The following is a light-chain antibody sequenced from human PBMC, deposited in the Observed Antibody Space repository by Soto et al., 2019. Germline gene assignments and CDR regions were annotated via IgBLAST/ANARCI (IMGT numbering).Light chain of an antibody. CDR3: SSYTTTNTLV. CDR2: DVN. V-gene: IGLV2-14*01. J-gene: IGLJ2*01. CDR1: TSDVGTYDY. Sequence: QSALTQPASVSGSPGQSITISCTGTTSDVGTYDYVSWFQQHPGKAPKLMIYDVNNRPSGVSNRFSGSKSGNTASLTISGLQPEDEADYYCSSYTTTNTLVFGGGTKLTVL.